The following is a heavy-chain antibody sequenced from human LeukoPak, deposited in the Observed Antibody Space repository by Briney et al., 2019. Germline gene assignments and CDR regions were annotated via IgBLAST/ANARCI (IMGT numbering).Heavy chain of an antibody. CDR2: ISAYNGNT. V-gene: IGHV1-18*01. CDR3: ARDTGPNSSGWYSAHYYYHYMDV. CDR1: GYTFTSYG. D-gene: IGHD6-19*01. Sequence: EASVKVSCKASGYTFTSYGISWVRQAPGQGLEWMGWISAYNGNTNYAQKLQGRVTMTTDTSTSTAYMELRSLRSDDTAVYYCARDTGPNSSGWYSAHYYYHYMDVWGKGTTVTISS. J-gene: IGHJ6*03.